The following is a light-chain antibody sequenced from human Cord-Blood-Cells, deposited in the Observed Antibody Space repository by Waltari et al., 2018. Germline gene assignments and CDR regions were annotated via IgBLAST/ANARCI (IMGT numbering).Light chain of an antibody. CDR2: EDK. Sequence: NFMLTQPHSVSESPGKTVTISCTRSSGSIASNYVQWYQQRPSSAPTTVSYEDKQRPSALPDRFSGSIDSSTNSASLTISGLKTEDEADYYCQSYDSSNWVFGGGTKLTVL. CDR3: QSYDSSNWV. CDR1: SGSIASNY. J-gene: IGLJ3*02. V-gene: IGLV6-57*03.